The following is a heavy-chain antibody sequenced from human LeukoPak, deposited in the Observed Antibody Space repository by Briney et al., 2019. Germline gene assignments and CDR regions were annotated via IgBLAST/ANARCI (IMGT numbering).Heavy chain of an antibody. D-gene: IGHD3-22*01. Sequence: RGSLRLSCAASGFTFSTYWMHWVRQAPGKGLVWVSRIKSDGSTNYADSVKGRFTISRENAKNTVSLQMNSLRPEDTGVYYCARAPSEIGGYYPEYFRHWGQGTLVTVSS. CDR3: ARAPSEIGGYYPEYFRH. CDR1: GFTFSTYW. V-gene: IGHV3-74*01. J-gene: IGHJ1*01. CDR2: IKSDGST.